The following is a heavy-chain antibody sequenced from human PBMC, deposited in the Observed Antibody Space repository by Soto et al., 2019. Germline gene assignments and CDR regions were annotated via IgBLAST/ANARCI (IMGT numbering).Heavy chain of an antibody. CDR3: ARDPHEFWTSYWFDP. CDR2: ISAYDGKT. D-gene: IGHD3-3*01. J-gene: IGHJ5*02. CDR1: GYTFNTYG. V-gene: IGHV1-18*01. Sequence: ASMTVSCKTSGYTFNTYGINWVRQAPGQGPELMGWISAYDGKTTYAEKFQGRVTLTTDTSTSTAYMELRSLRSDDTAIYYCARDPHEFWTSYWFDPWGQGTPVTVSS.